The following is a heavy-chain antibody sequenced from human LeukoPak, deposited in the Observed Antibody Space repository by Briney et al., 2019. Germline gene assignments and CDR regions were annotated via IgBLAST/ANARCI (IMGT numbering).Heavy chain of an antibody. Sequence: PGGSLRLSCAASGFTFNNYSMNWVRQATGQGLEWVSSISRSAGNKFYADSLMGRFTISRDNAKNSLYLQMNSLRAEDTAVYYCTRGDSNSWYYYLDQWGQGTLVTVSS. D-gene: IGHD6-13*01. CDR2: ISRSAGNK. CDR3: TRGDSNSWYYYLDQ. CDR1: GFTFNNYS. J-gene: IGHJ4*02. V-gene: IGHV3-21*06.